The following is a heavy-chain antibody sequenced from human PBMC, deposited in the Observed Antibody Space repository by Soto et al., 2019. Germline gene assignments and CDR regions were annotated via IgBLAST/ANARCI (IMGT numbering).Heavy chain of an antibody. V-gene: IGHV1-18*01. CDR3: ARDHFPWFDP. J-gene: IGHJ5*02. Sequence: QVQLVQSGAEVKKSGASVKVSCKASGYTFLTYDISWVRQAPGQGLEWMGWISTKNGHTNYSQNLQGRATMTTDTSTNTAYLELRNLRSDDTAVYFCARDHFPWFDPWGQGTRVTVSS. CDR1: GYTFLTYD. CDR2: ISTKNGHT. D-gene: IGHD3-3*02.